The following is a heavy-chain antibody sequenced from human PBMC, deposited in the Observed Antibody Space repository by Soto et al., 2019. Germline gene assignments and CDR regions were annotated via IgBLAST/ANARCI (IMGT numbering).Heavy chain of an antibody. J-gene: IGHJ5*02. V-gene: IGHV1-46*02. CDR1: GYTLNSYY. CDR3: AREGGHGGNWFDP. Sequence: ASVKVSCKASGYTLNSYYMHWVRQDPGQGLEWMGIINPSGGSTSYAQKFQGRVTMTRDTSTSTVYMELSSLRSEDTAVYYCAREGGHGGNWFDPWGQGTLVTAPQ. D-gene: IGHD3-16*01. CDR2: INPSGGST.